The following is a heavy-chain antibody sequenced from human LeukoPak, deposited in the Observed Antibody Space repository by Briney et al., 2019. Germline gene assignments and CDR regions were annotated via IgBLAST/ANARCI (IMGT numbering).Heavy chain of an antibody. Sequence: ASVKVSCKASGYTFTGYYMHWVRQAPGQGLEWMGWINPNSGGTNYAQKFQGWVTMTRDTSISTAYMELSRLRSDDTAVYYCARREGRSASPFFFDSWGQGTLVTVSS. CDR3: ARREGRSASPFFFDS. D-gene: IGHD6-6*01. CDR2: INPNSGGT. J-gene: IGHJ4*02. V-gene: IGHV1-2*04. CDR1: GYTFTGYY.